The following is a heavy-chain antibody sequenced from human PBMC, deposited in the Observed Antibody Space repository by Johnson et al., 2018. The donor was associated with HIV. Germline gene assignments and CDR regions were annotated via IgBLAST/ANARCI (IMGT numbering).Heavy chain of an antibody. J-gene: IGHJ3*02. D-gene: IGHD5-24*01. CDR2: IYSGGST. Sequence: VQLVESGGGLIQPGGSLRLSCAASGFTVSSNYMSWVRQAPGKGLEWVSVIYSGGSTYYADSVKGRLTISRDNSKNPLYLQMNSLRAEDTAVYYCAGGRDGYNFGAFDIWGQGTMVTVSS. V-gene: IGHV3-53*01. CDR3: AGGRDGYNFGAFDI. CDR1: GFTVSSNY.